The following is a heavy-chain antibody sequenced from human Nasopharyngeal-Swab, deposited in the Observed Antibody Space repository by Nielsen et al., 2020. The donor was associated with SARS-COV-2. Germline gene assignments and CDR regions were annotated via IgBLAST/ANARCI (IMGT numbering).Heavy chain of an antibody. CDR2: IYRSGST. J-gene: IGHJ5*02. D-gene: IGHD3-22*01. V-gene: IGHV4-30-2*01. CDR3: AREKYYYDSSGYYRWFDP. CDR1: GGSISSGGYS. Sequence: SETLSLTCAVSGGSISSGGYSWSWIRQPPGKGLEWIGYIYRSGSTYYNPSLKSRVTISVDRSKNQFSLKLSSVTAADTAVYYCAREKYYYDSSGYYRWFDPWGQGTLVTVSS.